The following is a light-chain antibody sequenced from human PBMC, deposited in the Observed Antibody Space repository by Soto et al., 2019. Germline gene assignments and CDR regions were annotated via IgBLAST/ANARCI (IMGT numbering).Light chain of an antibody. J-gene: IGKJ2*01. CDR3: LQDYNYPLT. CDR2: GAS. CDR1: QGIRDE. V-gene: IGKV1-6*01. Sequence: AIQMTQFPASLSASVGDRVTITCRASQGIRDELAWYQQKPGKAPILLIDGASRLESGVTSRFSGSGSGTDFSLTIYSLWPEDSATYFCLQDYNYPLTFGQGTKLQI.